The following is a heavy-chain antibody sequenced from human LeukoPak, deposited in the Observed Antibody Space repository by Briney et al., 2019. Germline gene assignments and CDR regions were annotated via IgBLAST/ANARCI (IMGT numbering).Heavy chain of an antibody. CDR1: GGSFSGYY. Sequence: PSETLSLTCAVYGGSFSGYYWSWIRQPPGKGLEWIGEINHSGSTNYNPSLKSRVTISVDTSKSQFSLKLSSVTAADTAVYYCARGQMSYDFWSGYTNWFDPWGQGTLVTVSS. CDR3: ARGQMSYDFWSGYTNWFDP. D-gene: IGHD3-3*01. CDR2: INHSGST. J-gene: IGHJ5*02. V-gene: IGHV4-34*01.